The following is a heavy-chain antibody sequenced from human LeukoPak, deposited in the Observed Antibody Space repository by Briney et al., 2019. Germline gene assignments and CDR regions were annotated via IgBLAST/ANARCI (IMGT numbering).Heavy chain of an antibody. CDR3: AKDLDHDYDDHGLDY. Sequence: ASVKVSCKASGYSFSTHWMHWVRQAPGQGLEWMGIINPSGGFTSYAQKLQGRVTVTRDMSTSTVCMELSNLRAEDTALYYCAKDLDHDYDDHGLDYWGQGTLVTVSS. CDR2: INPSGGFT. D-gene: IGHD4-17*01. CDR1: GYSFSTHW. J-gene: IGHJ4*02. V-gene: IGHV1-46*01.